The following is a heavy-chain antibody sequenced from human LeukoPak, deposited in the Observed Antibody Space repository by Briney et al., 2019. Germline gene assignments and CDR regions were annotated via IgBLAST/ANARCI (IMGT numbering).Heavy chain of an antibody. J-gene: IGHJ3*02. Sequence: TGGSLRLSCAASGFTFSSYSMNWVRQAPGKGLEWVSSISSSSSTIYYADSVKGRFTISRDNAKNSLYLQMNSLRAEDTAVYYCARDRNIGYSEWHDAFDIWGQGTMVTVSS. CDR3: ARDRNIGYSEWHDAFDI. CDR2: ISSSSSTI. CDR1: GFTFSSYS. D-gene: IGHD6-13*01. V-gene: IGHV3-48*01.